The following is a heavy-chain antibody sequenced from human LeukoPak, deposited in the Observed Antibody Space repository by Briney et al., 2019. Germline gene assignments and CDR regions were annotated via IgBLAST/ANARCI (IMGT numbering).Heavy chain of an antibody. D-gene: IGHD2-15*01. J-gene: IGHJ4*02. CDR1: GYTFTSYG. V-gene: IGHV1-2*02. CDR2: INPNSGGT. Sequence: ASVKVSCKASGYTFTSYGISWVRQAPGQGLEWMGWINPNSGGTNYAQKFQGRVTMTRDTSISTAYMELSRLRSDDTAVYYCARPKCSGGSCYYPVFDYWGQGTLVTVSS. CDR3: ARPKCSGGSCYYPVFDY.